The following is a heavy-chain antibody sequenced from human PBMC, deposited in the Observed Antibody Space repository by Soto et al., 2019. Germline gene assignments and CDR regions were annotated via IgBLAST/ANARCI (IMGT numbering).Heavy chain of an antibody. CDR2: ITSDGSST. Sequence: EVQLVEYGGGLVQPGGSLRLSCAASGFTFSSYWMHWVRQAPGKGLVWVSRITSDGSSTSYADSVKGRFTISRDNAKNTLYLQMNSLRAEDTAVYYCARSHSSGWYYFEYWGQGTLVTVSS. CDR1: GFTFSSYW. J-gene: IGHJ4*02. CDR3: ARSHSSGWYYFEY. D-gene: IGHD6-19*01. V-gene: IGHV3-74*01.